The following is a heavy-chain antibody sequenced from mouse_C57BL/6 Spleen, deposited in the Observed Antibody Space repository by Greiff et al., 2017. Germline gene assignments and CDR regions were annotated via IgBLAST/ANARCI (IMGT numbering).Heavy chain of an antibody. CDR2: IYPGDGDT. Sequence: VQLQQSGAELVKPGASVKISCKASGYAFSSYWVNWVKQRPGKGLEWIGQIYPGDGDTNYNGKFKGKATLTADKSSSTAYMQLSSLTSEDSAVYFCAREGTGFYAMDYWGQGTSVTVSS. D-gene: IGHD4-1*01. CDR3: AREGTGFYAMDY. J-gene: IGHJ4*01. CDR1: GYAFSSYW. V-gene: IGHV1-80*01.